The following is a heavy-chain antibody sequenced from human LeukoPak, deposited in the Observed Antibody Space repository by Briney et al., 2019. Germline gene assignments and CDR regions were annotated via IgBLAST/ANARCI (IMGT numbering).Heavy chain of an antibody. J-gene: IGHJ4*02. CDR2: ISAYNGNT. D-gene: IGHD3-22*01. Sequence: GASVKVSCKASGYTFTSYGISWVRQAPGQGLEWTGWISAYNGNTNYAQNLQGRVTMTTDTSTSTAYMEVRSLRSDDTAMYYCARDRDSSGYYYQAVYYWGQGTLVTVSS. CDR1: GYTFTSYG. V-gene: IGHV1-18*04. CDR3: ARDRDSSGYYYQAVYY.